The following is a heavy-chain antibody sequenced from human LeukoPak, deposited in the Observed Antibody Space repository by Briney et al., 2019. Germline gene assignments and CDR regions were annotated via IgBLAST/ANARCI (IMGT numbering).Heavy chain of an antibody. Sequence: GGSLRLSCAAPGFTFSSYGMNWVRQAPGRGLEWVSYISSGSSTIYYADSVKGRFTISRDNAKNSLYLQMNSLRAEDTAVYYCARILLRDYMDVWGKGTTVTVSS. CDR1: GFTFSSYG. CDR3: ARILLRDYMDV. CDR2: ISSGSSTI. V-gene: IGHV3-48*01. J-gene: IGHJ6*03.